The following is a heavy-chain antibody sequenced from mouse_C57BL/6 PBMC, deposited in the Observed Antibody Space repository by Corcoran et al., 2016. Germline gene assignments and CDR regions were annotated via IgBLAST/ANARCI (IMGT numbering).Heavy chain of an antibody. V-gene: IGHV9-3*01. D-gene: IGHD1-1*01. J-gene: IGHJ2*01. CDR1: GYTFTTYG. CDR2: INTYSGVP. Sequence: QIHLVQSGPELKKPGETVKISGKASGYTFTTYGMSWVKQAPGKGLKWMGWINTYSGVPTYADDFKGRFAFSLETSASTAYLQINNLKNEDTATYFCARNNYGSSYFDYWGQGTTLTVSS. CDR3: ARNNYGSSYFDY.